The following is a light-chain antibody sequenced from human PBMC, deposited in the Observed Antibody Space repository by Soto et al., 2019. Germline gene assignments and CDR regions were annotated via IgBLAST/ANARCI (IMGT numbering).Light chain of an antibody. J-gene: IGLJ1*01. CDR1: SSDVGSYNL. V-gene: IGLV2-23*01. CDR2: EGS. Sequence: SALTQPASVSGSPGQSITISCTGTSSDVGSYNLVSWYQQHPGKAPKRMIYEGSKRPSGVSNRFSGSKSGNTSSLTISGLKAEDEADYYCCSYAGSSIFYLFRTGTNVPV. CDR3: CSYAGSSIFYL.